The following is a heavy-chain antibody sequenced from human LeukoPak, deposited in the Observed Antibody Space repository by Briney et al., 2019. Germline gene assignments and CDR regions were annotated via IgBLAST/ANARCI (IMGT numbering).Heavy chain of an antibody. D-gene: IGHD2-15*01. CDR2: IYHSGST. Sequence: PSGTLSLTCAVSGGSISSSNWWSWVRQPPGKGLEWIGEIYHSGSTNYNPSLKSRVTISVDKSKNQFSLKLSYVTAADTAVYYCARGLRYCSGGSCYSDYYYGMDVWGKGTTVTVSS. CDR3: ARGLRYCSGGSCYSDYYYGMDV. CDR1: GGSISSSNW. J-gene: IGHJ6*04. V-gene: IGHV4-4*02.